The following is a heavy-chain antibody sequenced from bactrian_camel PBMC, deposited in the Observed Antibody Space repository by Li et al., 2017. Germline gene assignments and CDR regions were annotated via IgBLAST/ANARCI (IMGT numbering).Heavy chain of an antibody. CDR1: GYISSRHC. Sequence: VQLVESGGGSVQAGGSLRLSCTHSGYISSRHCMGWFRQAPGKAREGIAGIRRGGDEYYADSVKDRFTVSKDNAKITMYLQMNSLKVEDTGVYTCARSNGRTCYSWGAFGYWGQGTQVTVS. CDR2: IRRGGDE. D-gene: IGHD2*01. V-gene: IGHV3S31*01. CDR3: ARSNGRTCYSWGAFGY. J-gene: IGHJ6*01.